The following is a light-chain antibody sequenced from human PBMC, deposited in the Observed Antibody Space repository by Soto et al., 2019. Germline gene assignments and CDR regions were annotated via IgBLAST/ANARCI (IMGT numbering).Light chain of an antibody. J-gene: IGLJ2*01. CDR1: SSDVGGYNY. Sequence: QSALTQPASVSGSPGQSITISCTGTSSDVGGYNYVSWYQQHPGKAPKLMIYDVSNRPSGVSNRFSGSKSGNTASLTISGLQAGEEADYFCSSYTSSSPGGIGGGTKLTVL. CDR3: SSYTSSSPGG. CDR2: DVS. V-gene: IGLV2-14*01.